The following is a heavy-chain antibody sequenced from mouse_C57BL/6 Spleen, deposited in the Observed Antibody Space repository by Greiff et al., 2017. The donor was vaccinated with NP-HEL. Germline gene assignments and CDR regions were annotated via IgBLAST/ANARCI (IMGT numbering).Heavy chain of an antibody. CDR1: GFTFSSYA. J-gene: IGHJ4*01. V-gene: IGHV5-4*01. CDR3: ARDYDGDAMDY. Sequence: EVQLVESGGGLVKPGGSLKLSCAASGFTFSSYAMSWVRQTPEKRLEWVATISDGGSYTYYPDNVKGRSTISRDNAKNNLYLQMSHLKSEDTAMYYCARDYDGDAMDYWGQGTSVTVSS. CDR2: ISDGGSYT. D-gene: IGHD2-12*01.